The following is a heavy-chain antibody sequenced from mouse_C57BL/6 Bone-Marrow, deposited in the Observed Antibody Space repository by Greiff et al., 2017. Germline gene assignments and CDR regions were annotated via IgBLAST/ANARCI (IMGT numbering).Heavy chain of an antibody. D-gene: IGHD3-2*02. V-gene: IGHV1-59*01. Sequence: QVQLQQPGAELVRPGTSVKLSCKASGYTFTSYWMHWVKQRPGQGLEWIGVIDPSDSDTNYNQKFKGKATLTVDKSSSTAYLQLSSLTSEDSAVYYWAIQSSGYNAMEYWGQGTSVTVSS. CDR1: GYTFTSYW. J-gene: IGHJ4*01. CDR2: IDPSDSDT. CDR3: AIQSSGYNAMEY.